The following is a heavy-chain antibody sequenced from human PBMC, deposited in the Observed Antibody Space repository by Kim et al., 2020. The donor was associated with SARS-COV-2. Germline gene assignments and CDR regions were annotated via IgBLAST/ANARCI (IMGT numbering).Heavy chain of an antibody. CDR2: TRNKANSYTT. D-gene: IGHD1-26*01. V-gene: IGHV3-72*01. J-gene: IGHJ6*02. Sequence: WGTLRLSCAASGLTFSDHYMDWVRQAPGKGLEWVGRTRNKANSYTTEYAASVKGRFTISTDDSKNSLYLQMTSLKTEDTAVYYCARTGGTYFPFYGMDVWGQGTTVTVSS. CDR3: ARTGGTYFPFYGMDV. CDR1: GLTFSDHY.